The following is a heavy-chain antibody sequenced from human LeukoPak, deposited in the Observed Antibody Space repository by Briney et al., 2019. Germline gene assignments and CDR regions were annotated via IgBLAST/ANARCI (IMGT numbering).Heavy chain of an antibody. V-gene: IGHV3-43D*03. Sequence: GGSLRLSCAASGFTFYDYAMHCVRQAPGKGLECVSLISWDGGSTYYADSVKGRFTISRDNSKNSLYLQMNSLRAEDTALYYCAKGGYSSSWYYYMDVWGKGTTVTVSS. CDR1: GFTFYDYA. CDR3: AKGGYSSSWYYYMDV. D-gene: IGHD6-13*01. CDR2: ISWDGGST. J-gene: IGHJ6*03.